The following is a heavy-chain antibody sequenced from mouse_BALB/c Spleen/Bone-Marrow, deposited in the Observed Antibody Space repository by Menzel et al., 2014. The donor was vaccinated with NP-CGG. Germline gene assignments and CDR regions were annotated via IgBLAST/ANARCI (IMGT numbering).Heavy chain of an antibody. CDR2: LWGDGST. Sequence: QVQLQQSGPGLVAPSQSLAITCTVSGFSLTGYGVKWVRQPPGKGLEWLGELWGDGSTDYNSALKSRLSISNDNSKSQVFLKMNSLQTDDTARYYCARDYGTGAMDYWGQGTSVTVSS. CDR1: GFSLTGYG. CDR3: ARDYGTGAMDY. J-gene: IGHJ4*01. V-gene: IGHV2-6-7*01. D-gene: IGHD1-1*01.